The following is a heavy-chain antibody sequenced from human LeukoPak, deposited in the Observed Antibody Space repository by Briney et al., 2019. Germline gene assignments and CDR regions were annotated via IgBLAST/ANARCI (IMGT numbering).Heavy chain of an antibody. CDR3: ARGSGITMVRGVIEYYFDY. J-gene: IGHJ4*02. D-gene: IGHD3-10*01. V-gene: IGHV1-69*06. CDR2: IIPIFGTA. CDR1: GGTFSTYA. Sequence: ASVKVSCKASGGTFSTYAISWVRQAPGQGLEWMGGIIPIFGTANYAQKFQGRVTITADKSTSTTYMELSSLRSEDTAVYYCARGSGITMVRGVIEYYFDYWGRGTLVTVSS.